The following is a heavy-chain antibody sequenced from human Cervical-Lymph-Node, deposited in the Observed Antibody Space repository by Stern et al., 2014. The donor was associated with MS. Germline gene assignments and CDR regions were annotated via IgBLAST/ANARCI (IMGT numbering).Heavy chain of an antibody. CDR1: GGTFSSSYA. V-gene: IGHV1-69*09. Sequence: VQLLASGAEVKKPGSSLNVSCKTSGGTFSSSYAITWMRQAPGPGLEWMGRFIPILGLANYAQKFQGRVFITADKSTSTTYLELSSLRSEDTAVYYCARGVVSNRAAATLHNLFDPWGQGTLVTVSS. D-gene: IGHD2-15*01. CDR3: ARGVVSNRAAATLHNLFDP. J-gene: IGHJ5*02. CDR2: FIPILGLA.